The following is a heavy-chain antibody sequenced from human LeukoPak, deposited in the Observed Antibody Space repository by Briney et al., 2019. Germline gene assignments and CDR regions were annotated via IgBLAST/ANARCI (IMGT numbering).Heavy chain of an antibody. CDR1: GGSLSGYY. D-gene: IGHD3-22*01. Sequence: SETLSHTCAVYGGSLSGYYYSWVRQPPGKGLEWIGEINHSGSTDYNPSLKSRVTISVDTSKNQFSLKLSSVTAADTAVNYCARARYEYYYDSRRRPYFDYWGQGTLVTVSS. J-gene: IGHJ4*02. CDR3: ARARYEYYYDSRRRPYFDY. V-gene: IGHV4-34*01. CDR2: INHSGST.